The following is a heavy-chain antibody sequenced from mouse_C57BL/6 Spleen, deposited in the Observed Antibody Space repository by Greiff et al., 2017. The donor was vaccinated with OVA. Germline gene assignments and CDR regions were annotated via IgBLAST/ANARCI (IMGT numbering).Heavy chain of an antibody. CDR2: LDPEDGEN. V-gene: IGHV14-2*01. Sequence: EVQLQQSGAELVKPGASVKLSCTASGFNIKDYYMHWVKQRTEKGLEWIGRLDPEDGENKYAPKFQGKATITADTSSNTAYLQLSSLTSEDTAFYYCARKGAYGYGEYFDDWGQGTTLTVSS. CDR3: ARKGAYGYGEYFDD. D-gene: IGHD2-2*01. J-gene: IGHJ2*01. CDR1: GFNIKDYY.